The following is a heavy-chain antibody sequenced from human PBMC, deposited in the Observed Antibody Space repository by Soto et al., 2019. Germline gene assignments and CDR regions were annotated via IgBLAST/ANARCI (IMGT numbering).Heavy chain of an antibody. Sequence: SVKVSCKASGGTFSSYAISWVRQAPGQGLEWMGGIIPIFGTANYAQKFQGRVTITADESTSTAYMELSSLRSEDTAVYCCARGMVDYYDSSGYLSFDYWGQGTLVTVSS. CDR2: IIPIFGTA. J-gene: IGHJ4*02. V-gene: IGHV1-69*13. CDR3: ARGMVDYYDSSGYLSFDY. CDR1: GGTFSSYA. D-gene: IGHD3-22*01.